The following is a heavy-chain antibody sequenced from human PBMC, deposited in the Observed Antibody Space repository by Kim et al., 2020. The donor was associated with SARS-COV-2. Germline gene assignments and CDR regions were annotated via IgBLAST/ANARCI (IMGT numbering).Heavy chain of an antibody. V-gene: IGHV3-43*02. CDR3: ASLYCGGDCYNPGYYYGMDV. J-gene: IGHJ6*02. CDR2: ISGDGGST. Sequence: GGSLRLSCSASGFTFDDYAMHWVRQAPGKGLEWVSLISGDGGSTYYADSVKGRFTISRHNSKNSLYLQMNSLRTEDTALYYCASLYCGGDCYNPGYYYGMDVWGQGTTVTVSS. D-gene: IGHD2-21*02. CDR1: GFTFDDYA.